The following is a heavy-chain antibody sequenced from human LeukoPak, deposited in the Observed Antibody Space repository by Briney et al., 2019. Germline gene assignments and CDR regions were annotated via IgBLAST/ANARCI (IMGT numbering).Heavy chain of an antibody. CDR2: INTDGSST. Sequence: GGSLRLSCEASGFTFISYWMNWVRQGPGKGLVWVSCINTDGSSTSYADSVKGRFTISRDNGKNTLYMQMNSLRAEDTAVYYCARGVGAIHYWGQGTLVTVSS. J-gene: IGHJ4*02. V-gene: IGHV3-74*01. CDR3: ARGVGAIHY. CDR1: GFTFISYW. D-gene: IGHD1-26*01.